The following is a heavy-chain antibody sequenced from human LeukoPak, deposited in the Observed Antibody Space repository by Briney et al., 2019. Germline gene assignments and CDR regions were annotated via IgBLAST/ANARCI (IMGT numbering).Heavy chain of an antibody. J-gene: IGHJ5*02. Sequence: PSETLSLTCTVSGGSISSYYWSWIRQPPGKGLEWIGYIYYSGSTNYNPSLKSRVTISVDTSKNQFSLKLSSVTAADTAVYYCASSSGSGSYYNRRDNWFDPWGQGTLVTVSS. CDR2: IYYSGST. V-gene: IGHV4-59*01. D-gene: IGHD3-10*01. CDR1: GGSISSYY. CDR3: ASSSGSGSYYNRRDNWFDP.